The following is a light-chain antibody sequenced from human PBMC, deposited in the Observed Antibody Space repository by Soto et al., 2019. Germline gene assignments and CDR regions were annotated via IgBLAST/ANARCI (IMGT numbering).Light chain of an antibody. CDR3: QQYKDYSGFT. Sequence: DIQMTQSPSTLSASVGDRVTITCRASQSISDWLAWYQQKPGKAPKLLIYKASSLESGLPSRFSGSGSGTEFTLTINSLQPDDFATYYCQQYKDYSGFTFGPGTKVDFK. J-gene: IGKJ3*01. V-gene: IGKV1-5*03. CDR2: KAS. CDR1: QSISDW.